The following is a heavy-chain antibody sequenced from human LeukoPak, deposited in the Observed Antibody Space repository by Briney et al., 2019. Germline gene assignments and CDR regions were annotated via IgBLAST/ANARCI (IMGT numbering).Heavy chain of an antibody. V-gene: IGHV1-69*13. CDR2: IVPIFGTA. Sequence: SVKVSCKASGGTFSSYAISWVRQAPGQGLEWMGGIVPIFGTANYAQKFQGRVTITADESTSTAYMELSSLRSEDTAVYYCARASLGYYDSSGYPDYWGQGTLVTVSS. D-gene: IGHD3-22*01. CDR1: GGTFSSYA. CDR3: ARASLGYYDSSGYPDY. J-gene: IGHJ4*02.